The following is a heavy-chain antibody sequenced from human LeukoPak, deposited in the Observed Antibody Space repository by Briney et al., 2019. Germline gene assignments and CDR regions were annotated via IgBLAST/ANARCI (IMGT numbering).Heavy chain of an antibody. CDR1: GFTFSSYA. V-gene: IGHV3-23*01. Sequence: PGGSLRLSCAASGFTFSSYAMRWVRQAPGKGLEWVSAINPNGADTYYIDSEKGRFTISRDNSKNTLYLQMNSLRAEDTAVYFCAKVPGAWYFDYWGQGTLVTVSS. CDR2: INPNGADT. D-gene: IGHD4/OR15-4a*01. CDR3: AKVPGAWYFDY. J-gene: IGHJ4*02.